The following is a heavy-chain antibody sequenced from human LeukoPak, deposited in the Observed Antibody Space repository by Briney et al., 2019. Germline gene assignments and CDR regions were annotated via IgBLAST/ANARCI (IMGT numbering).Heavy chain of an antibody. J-gene: IGHJ6*02. CDR2: ISCDGSNK. V-gene: IGHV3-30*18. CDR3: AKVQLWSREISYSGMDV. D-gene: IGHD5-18*01. Sequence: PGGSLRLSCAASGFSFSSYGMHWVRQAPGKGLEWVAAISCDGSNKYYGDSVKGRFTISRDNSKNTLYLQMNSLSGEDTAVYYCAKVQLWSREISYSGMDVWGQGTTVTVSS. CDR1: GFSFSSYG.